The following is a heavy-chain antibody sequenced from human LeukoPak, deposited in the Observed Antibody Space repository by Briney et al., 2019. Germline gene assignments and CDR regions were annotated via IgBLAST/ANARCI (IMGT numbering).Heavy chain of an antibody. CDR2: IYHSGRT. CDR1: GYSISSGYY. V-gene: IGHV4-38-2*02. J-gene: IGHJ6*03. CDR3: ARLPKIYSSSWYYMDV. D-gene: IGHD6-13*01. Sequence: PSETLSLTCTVSGYSISSGYYWGWIRQPPGKGLEWIGSIYHSGRTYYNPSLKSRVTISVDTSKNQFSLKLSSVTAADTAVYYCARLPKIYSSSWYYMDVWGKGTTVTISS.